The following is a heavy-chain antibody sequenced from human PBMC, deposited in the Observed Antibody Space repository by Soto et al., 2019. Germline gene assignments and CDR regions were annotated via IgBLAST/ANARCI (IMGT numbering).Heavy chain of an antibody. Sequence: QVQLVQSGAEVKTPGSSVKVSCNASGGTFSSYAISWVRQAPGQGLEWMGGIIPIFGTANYAQQFQGRVTITADESTSTAYMELSSLRSEDTDVYYCARASSGYYYYHGMDVWGQGTTVTVSS. J-gene: IGHJ6*02. CDR3: ARASSGYYYYHGMDV. CDR2: IIPIFGTA. V-gene: IGHV1-69*01. CDR1: GGTFSSYA. D-gene: IGHD3-22*01.